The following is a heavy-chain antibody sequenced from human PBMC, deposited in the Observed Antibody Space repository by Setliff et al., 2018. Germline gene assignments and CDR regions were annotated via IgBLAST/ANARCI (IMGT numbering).Heavy chain of an antibody. CDR1: GGTFSSYG. D-gene: IGHD4-4*01. Sequence: SVKVSCKASGGTFSSYGISWVRQAPGQGLEWMGGIIPIFGTANYAQKFQGRVTITADKSTSTAYMELSSLRSEDTAVYYCARALLPIYDYSNYEEENYAFDIWGQGTMVTVSS. CDR3: ARALLPIYDYSNYEEENYAFDI. CDR2: IIPIFGTA. J-gene: IGHJ3*02. V-gene: IGHV1-69*06.